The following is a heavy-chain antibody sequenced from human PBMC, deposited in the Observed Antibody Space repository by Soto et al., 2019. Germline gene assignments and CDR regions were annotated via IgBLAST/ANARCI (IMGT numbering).Heavy chain of an antibody. CDR2: VLGGGGST. CDR3: ARKGPPRDAFDI. J-gene: IGHJ3*02. CDR1: GFTFSSYA. V-gene: IGHV3-23*01. Sequence: GGSLRLSCAASGFTFSSYAMSWVRQTPGKGLEWVSGVLGGGGSTFYADTVKGRFTISRDNSKNTLYVQMNSLRAEDTAIYYCARKGPPRDAFDIWGQGTMVTVS.